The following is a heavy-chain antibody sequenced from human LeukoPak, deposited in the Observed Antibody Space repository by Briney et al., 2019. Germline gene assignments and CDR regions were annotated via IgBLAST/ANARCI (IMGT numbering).Heavy chain of an antibody. D-gene: IGHD1-1*01. CDR3: ARDLYDGLERPEVWFDP. V-gene: IGHV1-18*04. CDR2: ISAYNGNT. CDR1: GYTFTSYY. J-gene: IGHJ5*02. Sequence: ASVKVSCKASGYTFTSYYMHWVRQAPGQGLEWMGWISAYNGNTNYAQKLQGRVTMTTDTSTSTAYMELRSLRSDDTAVYYCARDLYDGLERPEVWFDPWGQGTLVTVSS.